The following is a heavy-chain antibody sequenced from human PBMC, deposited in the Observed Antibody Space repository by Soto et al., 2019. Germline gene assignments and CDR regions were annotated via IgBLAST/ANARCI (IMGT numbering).Heavy chain of an antibody. D-gene: IGHD3-9*01. CDR1: GVSFSSYY. CDR3: GIGYDILTGYPRGDYYGMDV. Sequence: PSETLSLTCTVSGVSFSSYYWSWIRQPPGKGLEWIGYIHYSGSTSYNPSLKSRDAISVDTSKNQFSLKLSSVTAADTAVYYCGIGYDILTGYPRGDYYGMDVWGQGTTVTVSS. J-gene: IGHJ6*02. V-gene: IGHV4-59*08. CDR2: IHYSGST.